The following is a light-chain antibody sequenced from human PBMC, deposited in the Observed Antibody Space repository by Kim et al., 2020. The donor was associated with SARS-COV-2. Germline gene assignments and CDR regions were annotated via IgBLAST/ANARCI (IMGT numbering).Light chain of an antibody. CDR1: SLRSYY. V-gene: IGLV3-19*01. J-gene: IGLJ2*01. Sequence: AVGQTVMITCQGNSLRSYYGTWYQQKAGPPPLLVFYDKNSRPSGIPGRFSCSSSGNTASLTITGTPAGDEADYYCTSRDSNDNVVFGGGTQLTVL. CDR3: TSRDSNDNVV. CDR2: DKN.